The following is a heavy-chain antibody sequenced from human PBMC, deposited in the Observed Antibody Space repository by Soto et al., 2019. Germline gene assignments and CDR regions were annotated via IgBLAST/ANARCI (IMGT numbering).Heavy chain of an antibody. CDR2: IKQDGSEK. D-gene: IGHD3-3*01. J-gene: IGHJ3*02. Sequence: WGSLRISFVACGFTVSSSWMSWFRQAPGKGLEWVANIKQDGSEKYYVDSVKGRFTISRDNAKNSLYLQMNSLRAEDTAVYYCARDGTIFGVVVAFDIWGQGTMLTVSS. CDR3: ARDGTIFGVVVAFDI. CDR1: GFTVSSSW. V-gene: IGHV3-7*01.